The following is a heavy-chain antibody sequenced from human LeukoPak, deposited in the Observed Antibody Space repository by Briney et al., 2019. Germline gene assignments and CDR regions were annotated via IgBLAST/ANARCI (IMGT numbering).Heavy chain of an antibody. CDR1: GFTFSSYA. J-gene: IGHJ4*02. CDR2: ISYDGSNK. CDR3: ARPYYYGSGSYPYYFDY. V-gene: IGHV3-30-3*01. D-gene: IGHD3-10*01. Sequence: GSLRLSCAASGFTFSSYAMHWVRQAPGKGLEWVAVISYDGSNKYYADSVKGRFTISRDNSKNTLYLQMNSLRAEDTAVYYCARPYYYGSGSYPYYFDYWGQGTLVTVSS.